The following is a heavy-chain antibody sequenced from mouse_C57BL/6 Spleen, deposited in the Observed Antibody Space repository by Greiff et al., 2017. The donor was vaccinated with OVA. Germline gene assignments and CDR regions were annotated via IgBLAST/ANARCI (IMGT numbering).Heavy chain of an antibody. CDR3: ARQLKGAY. Sequence: VQLQPSGAELARPGASVKLSCKASGYTFTSYGISWVKQRTGQGLEWIGEIYPRSGNTYYNEKFKGKATLTADKSSSTAYMELRSLTSEDSAVYFCARQLKGAYWGQGTLVTVSA. V-gene: IGHV1-81*01. D-gene: IGHD3-2*02. CDR1: GYTFTSYG. CDR2: IYPRSGNT. J-gene: IGHJ3*01.